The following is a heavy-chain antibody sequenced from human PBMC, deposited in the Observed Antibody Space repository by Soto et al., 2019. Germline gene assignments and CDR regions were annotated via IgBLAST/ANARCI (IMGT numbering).Heavy chain of an antibody. D-gene: IGHD3-22*01. V-gene: IGHV3-23*01. CDR2: ITGNSARI. CDR1: DSTIRRYA. CDR3: AKEMGDYYDSSGSWLDP. Sequence: PGGSLRLSCAASDSTIRRYAMSWVRQAPGKGLEWVSGITGNSARIYYADSVKGRFTISRDNSKNTLFLQMNSPRAEDTALYFCAKEMGDYYDSSGSWLDPWGQGTLVTVSS. J-gene: IGHJ5*02.